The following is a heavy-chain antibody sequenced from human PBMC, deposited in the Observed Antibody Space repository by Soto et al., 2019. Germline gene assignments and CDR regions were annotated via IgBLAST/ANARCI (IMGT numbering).Heavy chain of an antibody. V-gene: IGHV1-8*01. Sequence: QVQLVQSGAEVKKPGASVKVSCKASGYTFRNYDINWVRQATGQGLEWMGWMNPNGGNAVYAQKFQGRVTMTTDTAISTVYMELSSRRSEDTAVYYCARGHSKSYGRAQDNGFDPWGQGTLVTVSS. J-gene: IGHJ5*02. D-gene: IGHD1-26*01. CDR2: MNPNGGNA. CDR1: GYTFRNYD. CDR3: ARGHSKSYGRAQDNGFDP.